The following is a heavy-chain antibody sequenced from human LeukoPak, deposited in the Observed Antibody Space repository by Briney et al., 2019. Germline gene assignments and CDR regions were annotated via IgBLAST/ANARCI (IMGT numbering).Heavy chain of an antibody. CDR1: GFTFSSYA. Sequence: GGSLRLSCAASGFTFSSYAMRWVRQAPGKGLKWVAVISYDGSNKYYADSVKGRFTISRDNSKNTLYLQVNSLRAEDTAVYYCARDPQQQLILDYWGQGTLVTVSS. J-gene: IGHJ4*02. V-gene: IGHV3-30*04. CDR3: ARDPQQQLILDY. CDR2: ISYDGSNK. D-gene: IGHD6-13*01.